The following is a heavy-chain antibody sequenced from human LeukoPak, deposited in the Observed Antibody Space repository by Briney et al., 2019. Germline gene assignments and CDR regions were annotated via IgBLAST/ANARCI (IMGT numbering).Heavy chain of an antibody. CDR3: XXXXNRGVIVRGYFDY. J-gene: IGHJ4*02. V-gene: IGHV3-23*01. Sequence: GGSLRLSCAASGFTFTNYAMSWVRQAPGKGLEWVSTISGSDGRTYYADSVKGRLTISRDNSKNTLYLQMNSLRAEDTAVYYCXXXXNRGVIVRGYFDYWGQGTLVTVSS. CDR1: GFTFTNYA. CDR2: ISGSDGRT. D-gene: IGHD3-16*02.